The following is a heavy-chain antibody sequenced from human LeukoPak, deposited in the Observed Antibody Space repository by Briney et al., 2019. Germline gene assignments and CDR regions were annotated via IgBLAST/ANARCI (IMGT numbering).Heavy chain of an antibody. CDR3: ARAAEPYDILTGYYNTFDY. V-gene: IGHV1-69*13. CDR2: NIPIFGTA. J-gene: IGHJ4*02. D-gene: IGHD3-9*01. CDR1: GYTFSNYC. Sequence: ASVKVSCKASGYTFSNYCMHWVRQAPGQGLEWMGGNIPIFGTANYAQKFQGRVTITADESTSTAYMELSSLRSEDTAVYYCARAAEPYDILTGYYNTFDYWGQGTLVTVSS.